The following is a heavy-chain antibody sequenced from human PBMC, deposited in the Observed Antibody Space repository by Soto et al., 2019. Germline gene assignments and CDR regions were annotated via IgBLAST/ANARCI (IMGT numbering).Heavy chain of an antibody. V-gene: IGHV1-8*01. CDR3: ARVWGSIDY. J-gene: IGHJ4*02. CDR1: GYPFTSYD. Sequence: ASVKVSCKASGYPFTSYDINWVRQATGQGLEWMGLMNPNSGSTGSAQKFQGRVTMTRDTSTSTAYMELSSLNSEDTAVYYCARVWGSIDYWGQGTLVTVSS. D-gene: IGHD3-16*01. CDR2: MNPNSGST.